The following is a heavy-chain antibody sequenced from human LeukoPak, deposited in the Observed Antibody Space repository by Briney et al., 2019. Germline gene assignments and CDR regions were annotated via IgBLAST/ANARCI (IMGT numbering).Heavy chain of an antibody. CDR1: GGSVSSGSYY. J-gene: IGHJ4*02. CDR3: ARKFINWNYVLDY. V-gene: IGHV4-61*01. D-gene: IGHD1-7*01. CDR2: IYYSGST. Sequence: SETLSLTCTVSGGSVSSGSYYWSWIWQPPGKGLEWIGYIYYSGSTNYNPSLKSRVTISVDTSKNQFSLKLSSVTAADTAVYYCARKFINWNYVLDYWGQGTLVTVSS.